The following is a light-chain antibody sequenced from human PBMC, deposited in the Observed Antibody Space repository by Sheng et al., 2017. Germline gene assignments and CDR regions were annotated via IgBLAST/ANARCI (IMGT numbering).Light chain of an antibody. J-gene: IGKJ3*01. V-gene: IGKV3-11*01. CDR2: DAS. CDR3: QQRGNWPPRT. CDR1: QTISTY. Sequence: ETVMTQSPATLSVSPGDTATLSCRASQTISTYLAWYQQKPGQAPRLLIFDASNRASGIPARFSGSGYGTHFTLTITNLEPEDFAVYYCQQRGNWPPRTFGPGTKLDFK.